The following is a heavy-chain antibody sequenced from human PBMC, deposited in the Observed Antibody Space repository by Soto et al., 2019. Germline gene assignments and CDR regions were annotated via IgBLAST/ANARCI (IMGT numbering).Heavy chain of an antibody. CDR1: GFTFSNAW. V-gene: IGHV3-15*07. Sequence: EVQLVESGGGLVKPGGSLRLSCAASGFTFSNAWMNWVRQAPGTGLEWVGRIKSKTDGGTTDYAAPVKGRFTISRDDSKNTLYLQMNSLKTEDTAVYYCTTGFLDGDRSWPSYWGQVTLVTVSS. D-gene: IGHD3-3*01. CDR2: IKSKTDGGTT. CDR3: TTGFLDGDRSWPSY. J-gene: IGHJ4*02.